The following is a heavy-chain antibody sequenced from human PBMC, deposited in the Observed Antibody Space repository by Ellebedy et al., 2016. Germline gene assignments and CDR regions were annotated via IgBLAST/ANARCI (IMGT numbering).Heavy chain of an antibody. J-gene: IGHJ4*02. CDR3: AKKAVAGY. V-gene: IGHV3-23*01. CDR1: GFTFSSYS. CDR2: ISGSGGST. Sequence: GGSLRLSCAASGFTFSSYSMNWVRQAPGKGLEWVSAISGSGGSTYYADSVKGRFTTPRDNSKNTLYLQMNILRAEDTAVYYCAKKAVAGYWGQGTLVTVSS. D-gene: IGHD6-19*01.